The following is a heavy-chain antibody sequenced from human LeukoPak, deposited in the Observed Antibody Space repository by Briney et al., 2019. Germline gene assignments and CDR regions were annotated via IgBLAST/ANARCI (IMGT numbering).Heavy chain of an antibody. V-gene: IGHV1-58*01. CDR2: IVVGSNNT. CDR3: AAPYSTRWFDL. J-gene: IGHJ5*02. Sequence: GTSVKVSCKASGFPLSSSAVQWVRQAGGQRLEWIGWIVVGSNNTNYAQKFQERATITRDMSTSTAYMELSSLRSEDTAVYYCAAPYSTRWFDLWGRGTLVTVSS. D-gene: IGHD6-13*01. CDR1: GFPLSSSA.